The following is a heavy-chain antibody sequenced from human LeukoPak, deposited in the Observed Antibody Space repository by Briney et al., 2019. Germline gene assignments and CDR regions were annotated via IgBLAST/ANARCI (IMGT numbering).Heavy chain of an antibody. Sequence: PSETLSLTCTVSGDSINNNVYYWGWIRQPPGKGLEWIAIISYSGTTYYNPSLKTRSTISIDTSKNKFSLKGNSVTAADTAMYYCARGLPPFASGGRGPLVPVS. V-gene: IGHV4-39*07. J-gene: IGHJ4*02. CDR3: ARGLPPFAS. CDR1: GDSINNNVYY. CDR2: ISYSGTT.